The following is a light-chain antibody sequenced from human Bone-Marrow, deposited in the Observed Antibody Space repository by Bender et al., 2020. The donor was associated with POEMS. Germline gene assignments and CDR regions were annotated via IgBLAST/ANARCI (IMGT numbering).Light chain of an antibody. Sequence: QSALTQPPSASGSPGQSVTISCTGTSSDVDNFNYVSWYQQRPGKVPKLMIYQITKRPSGVPDRFSGSKSGSAASLTVSGLQAEDEADYYCCACAVINSLLFGGGTKLTVL. J-gene: IGLJ2*01. CDR1: SSDVDNFNY. V-gene: IGLV2-8*01. CDR3: CACAVINSLL. CDR2: QIT.